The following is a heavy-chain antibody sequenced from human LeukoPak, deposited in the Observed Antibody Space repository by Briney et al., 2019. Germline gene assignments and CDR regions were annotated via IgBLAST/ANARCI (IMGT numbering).Heavy chain of an antibody. CDR2: IYTSGST. Sequence: SETLSLTCTDSGGSISSYYWSWIRQPAGKGLEWIGRIYTSGSTNYNPSLKSRVTMSVDTSKNQFSLKLSSVTAADTAVYYCARDPPYYYGSGSYKRGSYYMDVWGKGTTVTVSS. CDR1: GGSISSYY. D-gene: IGHD3-10*01. V-gene: IGHV4-4*07. J-gene: IGHJ6*03. CDR3: ARDPPYYYGSGSYKRGSYYMDV.